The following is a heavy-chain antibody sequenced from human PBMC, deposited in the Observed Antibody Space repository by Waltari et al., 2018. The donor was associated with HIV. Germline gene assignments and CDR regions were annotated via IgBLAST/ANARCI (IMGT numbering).Heavy chain of an antibody. CDR1: GFTFSSYW. Sequence: EVQLVESGGGLVQPGGSLRLSCAASGFTFSSYWMSWVRQAPGKGREGGAKKKEEGSEKYDVDSVKGRFTISRDNAKNSLYLQMNSLRAEDTAVYYCARDLGYSYGYVSDYWGQGTLVTVSS. D-gene: IGHD5-18*01. J-gene: IGHJ4*02. CDR2: KKEEGSEK. CDR3: ARDLGYSYGYVSDY. V-gene: IGHV3-7*01.